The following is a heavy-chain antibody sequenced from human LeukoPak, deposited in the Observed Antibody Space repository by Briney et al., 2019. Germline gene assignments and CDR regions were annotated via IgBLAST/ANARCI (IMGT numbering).Heavy chain of an antibody. Sequence: PGGSLRLSCAASGFTFSSYGMHWVRQAPRKGLEWVAFIRYDGSNKYYADSVKGRFTISRDNSKNTLYLQMNSLRAEDTAVYYCAKGPVVVPAAIDKNFDYWGQGTLVTVSS. D-gene: IGHD2-2*01. CDR2: IRYDGSNK. CDR1: GFTFSSYG. J-gene: IGHJ4*02. CDR3: AKGPVVVPAAIDKNFDY. V-gene: IGHV3-30*02.